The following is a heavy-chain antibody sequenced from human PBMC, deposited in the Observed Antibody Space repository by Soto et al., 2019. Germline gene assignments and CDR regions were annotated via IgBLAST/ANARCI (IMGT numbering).Heavy chain of an antibody. D-gene: IGHD3-10*01. Sequence: SLTCPVSGGSISSGGYYWSWIRQHPGKGLEWIGYIYYSGSTYYNPSLKSRVTISVDTSKNQFSLKLSSVTAADTAVYYCARGDYYAYFDPWGQGTLVTVSS. CDR1: GGSISSGGYY. V-gene: IGHV4-31*03. CDR3: ARGDYYAYFDP. CDR2: IYYSGST. J-gene: IGHJ5*02.